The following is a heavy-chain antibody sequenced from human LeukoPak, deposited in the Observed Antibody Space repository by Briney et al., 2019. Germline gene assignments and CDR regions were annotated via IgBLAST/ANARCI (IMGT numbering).Heavy chain of an antibody. CDR2: INQDGSET. J-gene: IGHJ4*02. D-gene: IGHD2-15*01. V-gene: IGHV3-7*05. CDR3: ARVYCGGGRCDSYFDY. CDR1: GFTFSSYA. Sequence: GGSLRLSCAASGFTFSSYAMSWVRQAPGKGLEWVANINQDGSETYYVDSVKGRFTISRDNAENSLYLQMNSLRAEDTAVYYCARVYCGGGRCDSYFDYWGQGTLVTVSS.